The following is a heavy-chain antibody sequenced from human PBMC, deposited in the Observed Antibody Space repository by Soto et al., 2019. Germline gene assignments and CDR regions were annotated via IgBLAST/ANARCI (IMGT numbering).Heavy chain of an antibody. Sequence: QVQLVQSGAEVKKPGSAVKVSCKASGGTFSSYAISWVRQAPGQGLEWMGGIIPIFGTANYAQNFQGRVTITADDSTRTASMELSSLRSEDTAVYYCARAYYYGSGRGGMYVWGQGTTVTVSS. CDR1: GGTFSSYA. CDR3: ARAYYYGSGRGGMYV. V-gene: IGHV1-69*01. CDR2: IIPIFGTA. J-gene: IGHJ6*02. D-gene: IGHD3-10*01.